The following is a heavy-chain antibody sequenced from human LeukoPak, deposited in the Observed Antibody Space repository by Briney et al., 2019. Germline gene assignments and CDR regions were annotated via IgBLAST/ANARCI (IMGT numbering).Heavy chain of an antibody. CDR1: GGSISSSNW. CDR2: TYHSGST. CDR3: ARSYSSSWYFDWYYDL. V-gene: IGHV4-4*02. Sequence: SETLSLTCAVSGGSISSSNWWSWVRQPPGKGLEWIGETYHSGSTNYNPSLKSRVTISVDTSKNQFSLKLSSVTAADTAVYYCARSYSSSWYFDWYYDLWGRGTLVTVSS. J-gene: IGHJ2*01. D-gene: IGHD6-13*01.